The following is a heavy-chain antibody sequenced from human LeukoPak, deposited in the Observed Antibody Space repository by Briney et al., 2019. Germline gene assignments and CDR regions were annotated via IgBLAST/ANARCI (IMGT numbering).Heavy chain of an antibody. CDR3: ARVPSIRRGMDV. CDR1: SGSFSGYY. D-gene: IGHD4-11*01. Sequence: SETLSLTCAVYSGSFSGYYWSWIRQPPGKGLEWIGEINHSGSTNYNPSLKSRVTISVDTSKNQFSLKLSSVTAADTAVYYCARVPSIRRGMDVWGQGTTVTVSS. CDR2: INHSGST. J-gene: IGHJ6*02. V-gene: IGHV4-34*01.